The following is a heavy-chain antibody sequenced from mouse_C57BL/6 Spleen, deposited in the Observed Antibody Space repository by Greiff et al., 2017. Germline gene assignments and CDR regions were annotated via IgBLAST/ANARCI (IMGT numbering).Heavy chain of an antibody. CDR2: INPSSGYT. J-gene: IGHJ3*01. Sequence: VQLQQSGAELARPGASVKMSCKASGYTFTSYSMHWVKQRPGPGLEWIGYINPSSGYTKYNQKFKDKATLTADKSSSTAYMQLSSLTSEDSAVYYCARNLAYDYDAWFAYWGKGTRVTVSA. V-gene: IGHV1-4*01. CDR3: ARNLAYDYDAWFAY. D-gene: IGHD2-4*01. CDR1: GYTFTSYS.